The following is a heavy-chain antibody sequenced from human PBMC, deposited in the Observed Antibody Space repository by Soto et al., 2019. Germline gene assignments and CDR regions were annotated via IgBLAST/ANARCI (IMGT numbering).Heavy chain of an antibody. V-gene: IGHV4-59*01. CDR1: GGSISSYY. Sequence: SETLSLTCTVSGGSISSYYWSWIRQPPGKGLEWIAYIYYSGSTKYNPSLKSRVTISLDTSKNQFSLNLNSVTAADTAVYYCAREGNTGGFDYWGQGTLVTVSS. J-gene: IGHJ4*02. CDR2: IYYSGST. D-gene: IGHD3-16*01. CDR3: AREGNTGGFDY.